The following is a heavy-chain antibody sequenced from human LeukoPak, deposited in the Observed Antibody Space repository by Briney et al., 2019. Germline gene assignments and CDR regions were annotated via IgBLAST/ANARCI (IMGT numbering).Heavy chain of an antibody. D-gene: IGHD4-11*01. J-gene: IGHJ4*02. Sequence: PSETLSLTCAVSGYSISSGYYWGWIRPPPGKGLEWIGSIYHSGSTYYNPSLKSRVTISVDTSKNQFSLKLSPVTAADTAVYYCARHVYSNYYFDYWGQGTLVTVSS. V-gene: IGHV4-38-2*01. CDR3: ARHVYSNYYFDY. CDR1: GYSISSGYY. CDR2: IYHSGST.